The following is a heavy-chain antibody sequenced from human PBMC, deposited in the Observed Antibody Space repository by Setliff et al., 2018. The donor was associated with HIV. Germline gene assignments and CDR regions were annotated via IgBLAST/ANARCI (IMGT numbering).Heavy chain of an antibody. V-gene: IGHV4-59*08. D-gene: IGHD6-6*01. Sequence: ASETLSLTCPVSGGSISSYYWSWIRQPPGKGLEWLGHIYSSGSTNYNPSLKSRVTISVDTSKNQFSLKLSSVTAADTAVYYCARQGSSSSWDYWGQGTLVTVSS. J-gene: IGHJ4*02. CDR2: IYSSGST. CDR1: GGSISSYY. CDR3: ARQGSSSSWDY.